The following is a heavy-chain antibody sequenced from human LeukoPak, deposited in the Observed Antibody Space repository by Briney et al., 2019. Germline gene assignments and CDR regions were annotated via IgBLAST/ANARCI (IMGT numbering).Heavy chain of an antibody. J-gene: IGHJ6*03. Sequence: SETLSLTCAVYGGSFSGYYWSWIRQPPGKGLELIGEINHSGSTNYNPSLKSRVTISVDTSKNQFSLKLSSVTAADTVVYYCARHSRTYYYYMDVWGKGTTVTVSS. V-gene: IGHV4-34*01. CDR1: GGSFSGYY. CDR3: ARHSRTYYYYMDV. CDR2: INHSGST. D-gene: IGHD2-15*01.